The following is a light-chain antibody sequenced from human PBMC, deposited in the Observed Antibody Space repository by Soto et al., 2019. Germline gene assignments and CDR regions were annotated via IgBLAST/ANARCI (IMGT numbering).Light chain of an antibody. CDR3: SSFAGSPVV. J-gene: IGLJ2*01. Sequence: QSALTQPPSASGSLGQSVTIPCTGTSSDVGDYNYVSWYQQHPGKVPKLMIYEVSKRPSVVPDRFSGSKSGNTASLTVSGLQAEDEADYYCSSFAGSPVVFGGGTKVTVL. CDR2: EVS. V-gene: IGLV2-8*01. CDR1: SSDVGDYNY.